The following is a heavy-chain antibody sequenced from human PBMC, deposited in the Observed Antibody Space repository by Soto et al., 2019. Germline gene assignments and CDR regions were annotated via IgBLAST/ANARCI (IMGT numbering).Heavy chain of an antibody. CDR3: ARARVYDILTGYYFEPTDG. V-gene: IGHV4-59*01. J-gene: IGHJ6*02. D-gene: IGHD3-9*01. CDR2: IYYSGST. CDR1: GGSISSYY. Sequence: SETLSLTCTVSGGSISSYYWSWIRQPPGKGLEWIGYIYYSGSTNYNPSLKSRVTISVDTSKNQFSLKLSSVTAADTAVHYCARARVYDILTGYYFEPTDGSGQGTTVTVAS.